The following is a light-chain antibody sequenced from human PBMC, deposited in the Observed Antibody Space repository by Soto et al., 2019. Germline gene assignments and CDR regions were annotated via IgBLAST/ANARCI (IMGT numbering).Light chain of an antibody. V-gene: IGKV3-20*01. CDR3: QQYCSSPWT. J-gene: IGKJ1*01. CDR1: QSVSSSY. Sequence: EIVLTQSPGTLSLSPGERATLSCRASQSVSSSYLAWYQQKPGQAPRLLIYGASSRATGIPDRFSGSGSETDFTLNISRLEPEDFAVYYCQQYCSSPWTFGQGTKVEIK. CDR2: GAS.